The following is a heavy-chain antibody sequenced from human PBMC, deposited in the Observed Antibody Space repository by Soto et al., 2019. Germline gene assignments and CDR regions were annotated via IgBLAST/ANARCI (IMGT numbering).Heavy chain of an antibody. V-gene: IGHV1-46*01. CDR1: GYTFTSYY. D-gene: IGHD3-3*01. CDR2: INPSGGST. J-gene: IGHJ3*02. CDR3: ALLDLSSDYLAFDS. Sequence: QVQLVQSGAEVKKPAASVKVSCKASGYTFTSYYMHWVRQAPGQGLGWMGIINPSGGSTSYAQTFQGRVTMAGSKNKSKGFLELFSLTTEGAAGYYCALLDLSSDYLAFDSWGQGTMVTVSS.